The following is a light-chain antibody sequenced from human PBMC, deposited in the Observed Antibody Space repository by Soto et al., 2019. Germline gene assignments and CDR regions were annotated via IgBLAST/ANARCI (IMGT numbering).Light chain of an antibody. CDR3: QQYGSSPET. CDR1: ESVTNY. CDR2: GAS. J-gene: IGKJ1*01. Sequence: PGERGTLSCRASESVTNYLAWYQQKPGQAPRLLIYGASSRATGIPDRFSGSGSGTDFTLTISRLEPEDFAVFYCQQYGSSPETFGHGTKVDIK. V-gene: IGKV3-20*01.